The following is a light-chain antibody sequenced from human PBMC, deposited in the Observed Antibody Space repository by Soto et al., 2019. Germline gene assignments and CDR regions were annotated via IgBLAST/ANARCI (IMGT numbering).Light chain of an antibody. CDR1: QDIGTF. CDR3: QQSYSTPQIT. CDR2: AAS. V-gene: IGKV1-39*01. J-gene: IGKJ3*01. Sequence: DFQMTQSPSSLSASVGDRVTITCRASQDIGTFLNWYQQKPGKPPNLLIYAASNLLSGVSSRFSGSGSGTDFTLTISSRQPEDFATYYCQQSYSTPQITFGPGTKVDVK.